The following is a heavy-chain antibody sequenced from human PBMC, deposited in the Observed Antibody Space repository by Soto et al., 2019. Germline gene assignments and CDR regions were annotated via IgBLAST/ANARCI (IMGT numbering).Heavy chain of an antibody. CDR3: ARDYGLDY. V-gene: IGHV3-30-3*01. CDR2: ISYDGSNK. CDR1: GFTFSSYA. Sequence: GGSLRLSCAASGFTFSSYAMHWVRQAPGKGLEWVAVISYDGSNKYYADSVKGRFTISRDNSKNTLYLQMNSLRAEDTAVYYCARDYGLDYWGQGTLVTVSS. J-gene: IGHJ4*02. D-gene: IGHD3-16*01.